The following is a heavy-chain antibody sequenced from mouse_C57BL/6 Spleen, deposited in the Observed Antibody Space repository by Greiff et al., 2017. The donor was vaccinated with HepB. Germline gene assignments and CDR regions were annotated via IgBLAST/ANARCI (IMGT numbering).Heavy chain of an antibody. CDR2: ISYDGSN. CDR3: ARRESYYYGSSYYFDY. D-gene: IGHD1-1*01. Sequence: EVKLMESGPGLVKPSQSLSLTCSVTGYSITSGYYWNWIRQFPGNKLEWMGYISYDGSNNYNPSLKNRISITRDTSKNQFFLKLNSVTTEDTATYYCARRESYYYGSSYYFDYWGQGTTLTVSS. V-gene: IGHV3-6*01. CDR1: GYSITSGYY. J-gene: IGHJ2*01.